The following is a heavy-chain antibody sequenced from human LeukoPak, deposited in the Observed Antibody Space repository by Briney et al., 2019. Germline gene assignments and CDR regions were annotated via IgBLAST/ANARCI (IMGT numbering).Heavy chain of an antibody. CDR3: ARVSPRRLFDY. CDR2: IYHSGST. J-gene: IGHJ4*02. CDR1: GGSISSGGYS. Sequence: PSETLSLTCAVSGGSISSGGYSWSWIRQPPGKGLEWIGYIYHSGSTYYNPSLKSRVTISVDTSKNQFSLKLSSVTAADTAVYYCARVSPRRLFDYWGQGTLVTVSS. V-gene: IGHV4-30-2*01.